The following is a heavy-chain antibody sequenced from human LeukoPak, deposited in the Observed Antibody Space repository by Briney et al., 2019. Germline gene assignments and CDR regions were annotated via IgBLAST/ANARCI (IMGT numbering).Heavy chain of an antibody. V-gene: IGHV4-34*01. Sequence: PSETLSLTCTVSGGSMSPYHWSWIRQPPGKGLEWIGEINHSGSTNYNPSLKSRVTISVDTSKNQFSLKLSSVTAADTAVYYCARDGVSSSWYYFDYWGQGTLVTVSS. CDR3: ARDGVSSSWYYFDY. D-gene: IGHD6-13*01. CDR2: INHSGST. J-gene: IGHJ4*02. CDR1: GGSMSPYH.